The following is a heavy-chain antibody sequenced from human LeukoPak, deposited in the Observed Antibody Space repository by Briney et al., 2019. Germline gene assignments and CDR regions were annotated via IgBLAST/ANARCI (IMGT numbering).Heavy chain of an antibody. Sequence: ASVKVSCKAFGYSLTNYYVHWVRQAPGQGLEWMGIINPSGGSTSYAQKFQGRVTMTRDMSTSTVYMELSSLRSEDTAVYYCARTIVATIQIDYWGQGTLVTVSS. CDR2: INPSGGST. J-gene: IGHJ4*02. D-gene: IGHD5-12*01. CDR3: ARTIVATIQIDY. V-gene: IGHV1-46*01. CDR1: GYSLTNYY.